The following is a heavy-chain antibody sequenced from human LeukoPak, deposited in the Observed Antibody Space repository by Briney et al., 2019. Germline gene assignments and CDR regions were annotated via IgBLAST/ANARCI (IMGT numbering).Heavy chain of an antibody. CDR1: GGSISSYY. Sequence: SETLSLNCTVSGGSISSYYWSWIRQPPGKGLEWIGYIYYSGSTNYNPSLKSRVTISVDTSKSQFSLKLSSVTAADTAVYYCARMYSSSSHLDYWGQGTLVTVSS. J-gene: IGHJ4*02. CDR2: IYYSGST. V-gene: IGHV4-59*01. CDR3: ARMYSSSSHLDY. D-gene: IGHD6-6*01.